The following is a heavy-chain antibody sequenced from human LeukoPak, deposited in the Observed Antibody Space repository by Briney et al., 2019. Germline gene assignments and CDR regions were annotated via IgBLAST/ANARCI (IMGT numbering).Heavy chain of an antibody. V-gene: IGHV4-59*12. CDR3: ARDGPAAISDNWFDP. J-gene: IGHJ5*02. Sequence: SETLSLTCTVSGGSISSYYWSWIRQPPGKGLEWIGYIYYSGSTYYNPSLKSRVTISVDRSKNQFSLKLSSVTAADTAVYYCARDGPAAISDNWFDPWGQGTLVTVSS. CDR1: GGSISSYY. D-gene: IGHD2-2*01. CDR2: IYYSGST.